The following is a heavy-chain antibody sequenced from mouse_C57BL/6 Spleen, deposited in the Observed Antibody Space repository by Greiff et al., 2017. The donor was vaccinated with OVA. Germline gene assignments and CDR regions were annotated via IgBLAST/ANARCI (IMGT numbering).Heavy chain of an antibody. Sequence: EVKLVESGGGLVKPGGSLKLSCAASGFTFSDYGMHWVRQAPEKGLEWVAYISRGSSTISYADTVKGRFTISRDNAKNTLFLQMTSLRSEDTAMYYCARRELRDYAMDYWGQGTSVTVSS. CDR2: ISRGSSTI. J-gene: IGHJ4*01. V-gene: IGHV5-17*01. CDR1: GFTFSDYG. D-gene: IGHD1-1*01. CDR3: ARRELRDYAMDY.